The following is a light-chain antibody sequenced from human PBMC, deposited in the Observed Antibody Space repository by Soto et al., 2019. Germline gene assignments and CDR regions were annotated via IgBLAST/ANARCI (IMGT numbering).Light chain of an antibody. V-gene: IGLV1-40*01. CDR3: QSYDSGLSCYV. Sequence: QTVVTQPPSVSGAPGQRVTISCTGSSSNIGAGYDVHWYQHLPGTAPKLLIYGNTNRPSGVPDRFSGSKSATSASLAITGLQAEDEADYYCQSYDSGLSCYVFGTGTKVTVL. CDR2: GNT. CDR1: SSNIGAGYD. J-gene: IGLJ1*01.